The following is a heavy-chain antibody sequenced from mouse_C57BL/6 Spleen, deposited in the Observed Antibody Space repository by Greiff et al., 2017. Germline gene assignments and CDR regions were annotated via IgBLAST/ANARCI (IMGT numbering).Heavy chain of an antibody. D-gene: IGHD1-1*01. CDR2: INPNNGGT. CDR3: ARRGTTVVPEYYFDY. V-gene: IGHV1-26*01. J-gene: IGHJ2*01. CDR1: GYTFTDYY. Sequence: EVQLQQSGPELVKPGASVKISCKASGYTFTDYYMNWVKQSPGKSLEWIGDINPNNGGTSYNQKFKGKATLTVDKSSSTAYMELRSLTSEDSAVYYCARRGTTVVPEYYFDYWGQGTTLTVSS.